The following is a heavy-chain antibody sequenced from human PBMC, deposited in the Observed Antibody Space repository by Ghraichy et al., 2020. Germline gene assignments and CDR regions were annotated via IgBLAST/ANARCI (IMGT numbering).Heavy chain of an antibody. CDR3: ARHRAVTTSPFDY. Sequence: SETLSLTCTVSGGSISSSSYYWGWIRQPPGKGLEWIGSIYFSGSTYYNPSLKSRVTISVDTSKNQFSLKLSSVTAADTAVYYCARHRAVTTSPFDYWGQGTLVTVSS. CDR1: GGSISSSSYY. CDR2: IYFSGST. J-gene: IGHJ4*02. V-gene: IGHV4-39*01. D-gene: IGHD4-17*01.